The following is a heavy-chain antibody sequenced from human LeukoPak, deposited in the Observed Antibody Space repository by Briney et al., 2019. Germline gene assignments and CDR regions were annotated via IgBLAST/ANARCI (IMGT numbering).Heavy chain of an antibody. CDR2: IYNDGGLP. V-gene: IGHV3-33*07. CDR3: AQGHYVGNSEFLDN. Sequence: GGSLRLSCAASGFSFSSYGMYWVRQAPGKGLEWVALIYNDGGLPNYLDSVGGRFTISRDNSKNTLYLQMDSLRVEDTAVYYCAQGHYVGNSEFLDNWGQGSLVIV. D-gene: IGHD4-23*01. CDR1: GFSFSSYG. J-gene: IGHJ4*02.